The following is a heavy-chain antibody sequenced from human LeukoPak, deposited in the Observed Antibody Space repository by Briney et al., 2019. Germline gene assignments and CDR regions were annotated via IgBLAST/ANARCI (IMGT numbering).Heavy chain of an antibody. CDR2: IYYSGST. V-gene: IGHV4-39*01. D-gene: IGHD3-22*01. Sequence: KPSETLSLTCTVSGGSISSSSYYWGWIRQPPGKGLEWIGSIYYSGSTYYNPSLKSRVTISVDTSKNQFSLKLSSVTAADTAVYYCAMHPTTLYGHDSSGYKLTPQDVWGQGTTVTVS. CDR1: GGSISSSSYY. CDR3: AMHPTTLYGHDSSGYKLTPQDV. J-gene: IGHJ6*02.